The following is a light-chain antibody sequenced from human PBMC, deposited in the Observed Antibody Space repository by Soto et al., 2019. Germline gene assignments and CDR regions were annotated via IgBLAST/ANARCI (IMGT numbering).Light chain of an antibody. CDR3: QRRSNWPRT. CDR1: QSVSSY. J-gene: IGKJ1*01. CDR2: DAS. Sequence: EIVLTQSPATLSLSPGERATLSYRASQSVSSYLAWYQQKPGQAPRLLIYDASNRATGIPARFSGSGSGTDFTLTISSLEPEDFAVYYCQRRSNWPRTFGQGTKVDIK. V-gene: IGKV3-11*01.